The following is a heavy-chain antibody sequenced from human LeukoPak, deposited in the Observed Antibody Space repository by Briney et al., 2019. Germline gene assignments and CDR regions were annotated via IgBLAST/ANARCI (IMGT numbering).Heavy chain of an antibody. J-gene: IGHJ6*03. CDR1: GFTFSSYW. CDR3: ARDQVWFGGYYYYYMDV. Sequence: GGSLRLSCAASGFTFSSYWMSWVRQAPGKGLEWVANIKQDGSEKYYVDSVKGRFTISRDNAKNSLYLQMNSLRAEDTAVYYCARDQVWFGGYYYYYMDVWGKGTTVTVSS. D-gene: IGHD3-10*01. CDR2: IKQDGSEK. V-gene: IGHV3-7*01.